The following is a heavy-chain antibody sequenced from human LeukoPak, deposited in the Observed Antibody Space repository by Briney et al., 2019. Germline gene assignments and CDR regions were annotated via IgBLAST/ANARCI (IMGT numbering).Heavy chain of an antibody. CDR2: INHSGST. D-gene: IGHD4-17*01. J-gene: IGHJ4*02. CDR1: GGSFSGYY. Sequence: PSETLSLTCAVYGGSFSGYYWSWIRQPPGKGLEWIGEINHSGSTNYNPSLKSRVTISVDTSKNQFSLKLSSVTAADTAVYCCARGYGDYFYDYWGQGTLVTVSS. V-gene: IGHV4-34*01. CDR3: ARGYGDYFYDY.